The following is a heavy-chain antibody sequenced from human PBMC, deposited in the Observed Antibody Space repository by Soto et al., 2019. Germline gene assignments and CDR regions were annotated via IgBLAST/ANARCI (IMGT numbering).Heavy chain of an antibody. CDR2: IKTKPDDGTI. Sequence: GGSLRLSCAASGLIFSDVWMTWVRQAPGKGLEWVGRIKTKPDDGTIDYAAPVRGRFTISRDDSKNTLYLQMTSLTPDDTGVYYCATSNLGVDFWGPGTLVTVSS. J-gene: IGHJ4*02. D-gene: IGHD1-1*01. V-gene: IGHV3-15*01. CDR3: ATSNLGVDF. CDR1: GLIFSDVW.